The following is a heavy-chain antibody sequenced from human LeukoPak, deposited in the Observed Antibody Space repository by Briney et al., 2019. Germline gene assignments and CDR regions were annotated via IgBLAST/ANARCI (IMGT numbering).Heavy chain of an antibody. CDR2: MNAKSGRT. CDR3: ARDTRDGYNFAATYYYYGMDV. V-gene: IGHV1-8*01. CDR1: GYSFTSDD. D-gene: IGHD5-24*01. J-gene: IGHJ6*02. Sequence: ASVKVSCKASGYSFTSDDMNWVRQAPGQGLEWKGWMNAKSGRTGYAQKFQGRVTITADKSTSTAYMELSSLRSEDTAVYYCARDTRDGYNFAATYYYYGMDVWGQGTTVTVSS.